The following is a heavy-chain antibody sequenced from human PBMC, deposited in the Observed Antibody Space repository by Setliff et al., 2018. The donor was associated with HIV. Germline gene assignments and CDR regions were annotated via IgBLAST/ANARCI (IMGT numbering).Heavy chain of an antibody. J-gene: IGHJ3*02. Sequence: ASVKVSCKTSGYSFIRNGISWVRQAPGQGLEWMGWTSAYNGNTKYAQKLQGRVTMTTDTSTSTGYMELRSLRSDDTAVYYCARDGPYVAVLIRAFDIWGQGTMVTV. CDR1: GYSFIRNG. V-gene: IGHV1-18*01. D-gene: IGHD3-9*01. CDR2: TSAYNGNT. CDR3: ARDGPYVAVLIRAFDI.